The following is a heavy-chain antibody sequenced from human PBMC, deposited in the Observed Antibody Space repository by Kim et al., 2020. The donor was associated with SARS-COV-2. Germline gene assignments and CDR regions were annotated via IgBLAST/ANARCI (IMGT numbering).Heavy chain of an antibody. CDR1: GYTFTSYG. Sequence: ASVKVSCKASGYTFTSYGISWVRQAPGQGLEWMGWISAYNGNTNYAQKLQGRVTMTTDTSTSTAYMELRSLRSDDTAVYYCARVEGCSGGSCYSLWFDPWGQGTLVTVSS. CDR2: ISAYNGNT. CDR3: ARVEGCSGGSCYSLWFDP. D-gene: IGHD2-15*01. J-gene: IGHJ5*02. V-gene: IGHV1-18*01.